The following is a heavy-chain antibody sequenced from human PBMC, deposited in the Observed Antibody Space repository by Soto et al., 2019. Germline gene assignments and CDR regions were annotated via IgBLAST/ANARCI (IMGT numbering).Heavy chain of an antibody. Sequence: PGGSLRLSCAASGFTFSSYGMHWVRQAPGKGLEWVAVIWYDGSNKYYADSVKGRFTISRDNSKNTLYLQMNSLRAEDTAVYYCAKDREAVAGSLIHGYYHYYGMDVWGQGTTVTVSS. D-gene: IGHD6-19*01. CDR3: AKDREAVAGSLIHGYYHYYGMDV. CDR2: IWYDGSNK. J-gene: IGHJ6*02. CDR1: GFTFSSYG. V-gene: IGHV3-33*06.